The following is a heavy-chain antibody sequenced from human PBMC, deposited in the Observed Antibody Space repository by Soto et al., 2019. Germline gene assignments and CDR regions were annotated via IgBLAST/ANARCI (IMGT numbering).Heavy chain of an antibody. CDR2: IYYSGST. CDR3: ARNMLNISAWSWLYAFDI. J-gene: IGHJ3*02. CDR1: GGSISSSRYY. Sequence: QLQLQESGPGLVRPSETLSLTCSVSGGSISSSRYYWGWIRQPPGKGLEWIGTIYYSGSTYYNPSLKSRVTISVDTSKNQFSLNLSSVTAADTAVYYCARNMLNISAWSWLYAFDIWGQGTMVTVSS. V-gene: IGHV4-39*01. D-gene: IGHD6-19*01.